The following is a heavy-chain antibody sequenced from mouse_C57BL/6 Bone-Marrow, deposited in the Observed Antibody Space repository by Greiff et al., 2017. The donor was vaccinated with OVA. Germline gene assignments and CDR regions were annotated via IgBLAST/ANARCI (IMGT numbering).Heavy chain of an antibody. Sequence: EVQRVESGGGLVQPKGSLKLSCAASGFSFNTYAMNWVRQAPGKGLEWVARIRSKSNNYATYYADSVKDRFTISRDDSESMLYLQMNNLKTEDTAMYYCVREGDSNFSFAYWGQGTLVTVSA. CDR1: GFSFNTYA. CDR2: IRSKSNNYAT. J-gene: IGHJ3*01. D-gene: IGHD2-5*01. CDR3: VREGDSNFSFAY. V-gene: IGHV10-1*01.